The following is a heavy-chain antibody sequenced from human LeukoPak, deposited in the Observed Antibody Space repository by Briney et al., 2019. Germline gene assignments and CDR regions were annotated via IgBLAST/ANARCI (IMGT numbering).Heavy chain of an antibody. CDR3: ARDGHGGNSFDY. CDR2: INANSGGT. CDR1: GYTFTGYY. Sequence: RASVKVSCKASGYTFTGYYMHWVRQAPGQGLEWMGWINANSGGTDYAQKFQDRVTMTRDTSISTAYMELSGLRADDTAVYYCARDGHGGNSFDYWGQGTLVTVSS. D-gene: IGHD4-23*01. V-gene: IGHV1-2*02. J-gene: IGHJ4*02.